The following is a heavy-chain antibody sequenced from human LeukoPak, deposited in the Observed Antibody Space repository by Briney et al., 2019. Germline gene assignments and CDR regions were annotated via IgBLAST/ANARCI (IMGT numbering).Heavy chain of an antibody. J-gene: IGHJ4*02. CDR3: ARAGGDYFDY. CDR1: GFTFSSYS. D-gene: IGHD1-14*01. Sequence: GGSLRLSCAASGFTFSSYSMNWVRQAPGKGLEWVSSISSSSSYIYYADSVKGRFTISRDNAKNSPYLQMNSLRAEDTAVYYCARAGGDYFDYWGRGTLVTVSS. CDR2: ISSSSSYI. V-gene: IGHV3-21*01.